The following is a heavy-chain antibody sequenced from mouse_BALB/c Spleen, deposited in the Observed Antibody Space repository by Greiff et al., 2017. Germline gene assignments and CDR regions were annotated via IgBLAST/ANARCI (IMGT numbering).Heavy chain of an antibody. V-gene: IGHV5-9-4*01. Sequence: EVHLVESGGGLVKPGGSLKLSCAASGFTFSSYAMSWVRQSPEKRLEWVAEISSGGSYTYYPDTVTGRFTISRDNAKNTLYLEVSSLRSEDTAMYCCARGPTMSRGAMDYWGQGTSVTVPS. J-gene: IGHJ4*01. D-gene: IGHD2-10*01. CDR1: GFTFSSYA. CDR2: ISSGGSYT. CDR3: ARGPTMSRGAMDY.